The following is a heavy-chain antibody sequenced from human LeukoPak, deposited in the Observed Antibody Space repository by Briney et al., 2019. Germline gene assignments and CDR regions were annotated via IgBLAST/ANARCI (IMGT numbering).Heavy chain of an antibody. CDR1: GGSISSGGYY. D-gene: IGHD5-18*01. J-gene: IGHJ4*02. CDR2: IYYSGSS. CDR3: ARGGSGYSYARMDY. V-gene: IGHV4-31*03. Sequence: SQTLSLTCTVSGGSISSGGYYWNWVRQHPRRGLECIGYIYYSGSSYYNPSLKSRVTISVDTSKNQYSLILSSVTAADTAVYYCARGGSGYSYARMDYWGQGTLVTVSS.